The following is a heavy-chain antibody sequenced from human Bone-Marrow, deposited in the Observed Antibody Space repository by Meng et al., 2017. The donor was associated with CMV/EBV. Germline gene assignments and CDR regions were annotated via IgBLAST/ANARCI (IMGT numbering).Heavy chain of an antibody. CDR2: INPNSGGA. V-gene: IGHV1-2*02. D-gene: IGHD6-6*01. Sequence: ASVKVSCKASGYTFTGYYMHWVRQAPGQGLEWMGWINPNSGGANYAQKFQGRVTITRDTSISTAYMELSRLRSDDTAVYYCARGRGGIIAARYHFDYWGQGTLVNVSS. J-gene: IGHJ4*02. CDR3: ARGRGGIIAARYHFDY. CDR1: GYTFTGYY.